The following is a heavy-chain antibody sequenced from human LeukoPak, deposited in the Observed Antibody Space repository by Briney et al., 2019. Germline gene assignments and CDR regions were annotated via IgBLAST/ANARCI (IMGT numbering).Heavy chain of an antibody. Sequence: PGGSLRLSCAASGFTFSSFAIHWVRQAPGKGLEWVAVIWNDASNKYYADSVRGRFTTSRDNSKNTLYLQMNSLRAEDTAVYYCARATEYSSSWFPDAFDIWGQGTMVTVSS. V-gene: IGHV3-33*01. CDR1: GFTFSSFA. J-gene: IGHJ3*02. CDR3: ARATEYSSSWFPDAFDI. CDR2: IWNDASNK. D-gene: IGHD6-13*01.